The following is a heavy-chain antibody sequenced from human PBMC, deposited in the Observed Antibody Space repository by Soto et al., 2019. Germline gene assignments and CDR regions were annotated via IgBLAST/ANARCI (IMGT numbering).Heavy chain of an antibody. J-gene: IGHJ4*02. Sequence: QVQLVESGGGLVKPGGSLRLSCTASGFTFSDYYMSWIRQAPGKGLEYFSYISLSGDTIYYADSVKGRFTISRDNAKNSLYLQMNSLRAEDTAIYYCARGTPWFSGAYWGQGALVTVSS. CDR2: ISLSGDTI. CDR3: ARGTPWFSGAY. D-gene: IGHD1-26*01. V-gene: IGHV3-11*01. CDR1: GFTFSDYY.